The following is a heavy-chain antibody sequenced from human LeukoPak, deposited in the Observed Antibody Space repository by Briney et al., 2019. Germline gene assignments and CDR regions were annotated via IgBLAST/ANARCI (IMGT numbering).Heavy chain of an antibody. Sequence: GASVKVSCKASGYTFSSYYMHWVRQAPGQGLEWIGIINPSGGSTNYAQKFQGRITMTRDTSTSTVYMELSSLRSEDTAVYYCARRTSAAGMGFDYWGQGTLVTVSS. J-gene: IGHJ4*02. CDR1: GYTFSSYY. CDR2: INPSGGST. CDR3: ARRTSAAGMGFDY. V-gene: IGHV1-46*01. D-gene: IGHD6-13*01.